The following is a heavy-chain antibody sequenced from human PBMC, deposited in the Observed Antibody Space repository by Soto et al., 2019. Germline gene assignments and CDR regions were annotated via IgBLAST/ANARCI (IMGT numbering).Heavy chain of an antibody. CDR3: AKGLRWDYYGMDV. D-gene: IGHD4-17*01. CDR2: ISWNSGSI. Sequence: GGSLRLSCAASGFTFDDYAIHWVRQAPGKGLEWVSGISWNSGSIGYADSVKGRFTISRDNAKNSLYLQMNSLRAEDTALYYCAKGLRWDYYGMDVWGQGTTVTVSS. J-gene: IGHJ6*02. V-gene: IGHV3-9*01. CDR1: GFTFDDYA.